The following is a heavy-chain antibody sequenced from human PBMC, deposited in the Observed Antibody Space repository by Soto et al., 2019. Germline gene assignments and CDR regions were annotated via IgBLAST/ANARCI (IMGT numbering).Heavy chain of an antibody. Sequence: QVQLVESGGGLVKPGGSLTLSCAASGFIFNDYYMSWIRQAPGKGLEWVSIISGSSGSKKYADSGKGRFTISRDNAKNSLHLQINSLRAEDRAVYYCARGGRSVFELIAPQNAFDIWGQGTMVTVSA. J-gene: IGHJ3*02. CDR2: ISGSSGSK. D-gene: IGHD1-26*01. CDR3: ARGGRSVFELIAPQNAFDI. V-gene: IGHV3-11*05. CDR1: GFIFNDYY.